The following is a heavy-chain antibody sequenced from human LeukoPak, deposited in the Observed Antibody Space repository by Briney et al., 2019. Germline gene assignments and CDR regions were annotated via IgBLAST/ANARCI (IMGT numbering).Heavy chain of an antibody. Sequence: GGSLRLSCAASGFTFSSYEMNWVRQTPRKGLEWLSYISSTGNTKKYTDSVKGRFIISRHNAKNSLFLQMNSLRAEDTAVYYCARDPSGSTGYFDYWGQGILVTVSP. V-gene: IGHV3-48*03. CDR2: ISSTGNTK. CDR1: GFTFSSYE. CDR3: ARDPSGSTGYFDY. D-gene: IGHD1-26*01. J-gene: IGHJ4*02.